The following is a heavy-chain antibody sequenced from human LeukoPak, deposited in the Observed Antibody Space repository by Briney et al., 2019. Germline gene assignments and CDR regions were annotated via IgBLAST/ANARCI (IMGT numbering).Heavy chain of an antibody. V-gene: IGHV3-7*01. Sequence: PGGSLRLSCAASGFTFRSYWMSWVRQAPGKGLEWVANIKQDGSEKYYVDSVKGRFTISRDNAKNSLYLQMNSLRAEDTAVYYCARESGGYYYYYYMDVWGKGTTVTVSS. CDR1: GFTFRSYW. CDR3: ARESGGYYYYYYMDV. CDR2: IKQDGSEK. J-gene: IGHJ6*03.